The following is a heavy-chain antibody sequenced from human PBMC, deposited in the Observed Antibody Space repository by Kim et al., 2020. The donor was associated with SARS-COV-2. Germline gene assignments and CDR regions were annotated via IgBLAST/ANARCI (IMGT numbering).Heavy chain of an antibody. CDR1: GFTFSTYD. D-gene: IGHD2-2*01. CDR2: ISFDGSDK. J-gene: IGHJ5*02. CDR3: AKARDIVVEPTAMGS. V-gene: IGHV3-30*18. Sequence: GGSLRLSCAASGFTFSTYDMHWVRQAPGKGLEWVAIISFDGSDKYYADSVRGRFTISRDNSKNTLYLQKNSLRVEDTAIYYCAKARDIVVEPTAMGSWGQGTLVTISS.